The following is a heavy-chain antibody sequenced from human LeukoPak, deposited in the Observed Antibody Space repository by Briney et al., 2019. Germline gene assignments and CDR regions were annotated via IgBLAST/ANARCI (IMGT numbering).Heavy chain of an antibody. CDR2: IYYSGST. V-gene: IGHV4-59*12. J-gene: IGHJ5*02. CDR3: ARGVGYCSSTSCYRDWFYP. D-gene: IGHD2-2*01. CDR1: GGSISSYY. Sequence: SETLSLTCTVSGGSISSYYWSWIRQPPGKGLEWIGYIYYSGSTNYNPSLKSRVTISVDTSKNQFSLKLSSVTAADTAVYYCARGVGYCSSTSCYRDWFYPWGQGTLVTVSS.